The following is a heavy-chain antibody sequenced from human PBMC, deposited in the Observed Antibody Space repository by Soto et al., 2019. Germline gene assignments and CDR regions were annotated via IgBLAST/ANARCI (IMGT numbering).Heavy chain of an antibody. CDR1: GGSISSSNW. D-gene: IGHD3-10*01. V-gene: IGHV4-4*02. Sequence: SETLSLTCAVSGGSISSSNWWSWVRQPPGKGLEWIGEIYHSGSTNYNPSLKSRVTISVDKSKNQFSLKLSSVTAADTAVYYWARDRLVRGVIAYYYYGMDVWGQGTTVTVSS. J-gene: IGHJ6*02. CDR2: IYHSGST. CDR3: ARDRLVRGVIAYYYYGMDV.